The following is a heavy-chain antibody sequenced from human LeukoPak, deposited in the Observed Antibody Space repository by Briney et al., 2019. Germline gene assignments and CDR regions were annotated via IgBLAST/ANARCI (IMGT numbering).Heavy chain of an antibody. CDR1: GGSFSGYY. Sequence: SETLSLTCAVYGGSFSGYYWSWIRQPPGKGLEWIGEINHRGSTNYNPSPKSRVTISVDTSKNQFSLKLSSVTAADTAVYYCARAYVMVTAVPNYYFDYWGQGTLVTVSS. CDR3: ARAYVMVTAVPNYYFDY. J-gene: IGHJ4*02. V-gene: IGHV4-34*01. D-gene: IGHD2-21*02. CDR2: INHRGST.